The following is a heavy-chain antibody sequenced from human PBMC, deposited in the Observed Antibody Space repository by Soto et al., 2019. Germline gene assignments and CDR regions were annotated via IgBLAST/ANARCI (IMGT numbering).Heavy chain of an antibody. CDR1: GFTLGTYA. D-gene: IGHD2-15*01. J-gene: IGHJ4*02. Sequence: EVQLLESGGGLVQPGGSLRLSCAASGFTLGTYAMTWVRQAPGKGLEWVSAISGSGGSTNYADPVKGRFTISRDNTKNTLYLQMNSLRVEDTAVYYCAKDRKGSYCSGGTCYSFDYWGQGTLVTVPS. CDR2: ISGSGGST. V-gene: IGHV3-23*01. CDR3: AKDRKGSYCSGGTCYSFDY.